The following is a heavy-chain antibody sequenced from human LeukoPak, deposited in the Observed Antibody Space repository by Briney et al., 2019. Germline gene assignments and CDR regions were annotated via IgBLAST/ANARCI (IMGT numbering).Heavy chain of an antibody. CDR3: ARAGYYDSSGYYYGDY. J-gene: IGHJ4*02. V-gene: IGHV1-18*01. CDR2: ISAYNGNT. CDR1: GYTFTSYG. Sequence: GASVKVSCKASGYTFTSYGISWVRQAPGQGLEWMGWISAYNGNTNYAQKLQGRVTMTTDTSTSTAYMELRSLRSDDTAVYYCARAGYYDSSGYYYGDYWGQGTLVTVSS. D-gene: IGHD3-22*01.